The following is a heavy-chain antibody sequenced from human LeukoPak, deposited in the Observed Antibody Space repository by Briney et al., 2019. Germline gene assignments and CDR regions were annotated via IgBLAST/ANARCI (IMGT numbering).Heavy chain of an antibody. CDR1: GYTFTING. Sequence: ASVKVSCKASGYTFTINGISWVRQAPGQGLEWMGWISTYNGNTNYAQKLQGRVTMTTDTSTSTAYMELSRLRSDDTAVYYCARATLGYSSSWDSFDYWGQGTLVTVSS. CDR2: ISTYNGNT. V-gene: IGHV1-18*01. CDR3: ARATLGYSSSWDSFDY. D-gene: IGHD6-13*01. J-gene: IGHJ4*02.